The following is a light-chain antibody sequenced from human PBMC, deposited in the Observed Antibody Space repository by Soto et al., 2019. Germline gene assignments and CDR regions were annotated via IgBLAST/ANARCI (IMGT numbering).Light chain of an antibody. CDR1: QTIRSNY. Sequence: ETVLTQSPGTLSLSPGERATLSCKASQTIRSNYIAWYRQTPGQAPRLLIYGASNRATGIADRFSGSGSGTDFTLIISRLEPEDFALYYCQQYGSSPWTFGQGTKVEIK. V-gene: IGKV3-20*01. CDR2: GAS. J-gene: IGKJ1*01. CDR3: QQYGSSPWT.